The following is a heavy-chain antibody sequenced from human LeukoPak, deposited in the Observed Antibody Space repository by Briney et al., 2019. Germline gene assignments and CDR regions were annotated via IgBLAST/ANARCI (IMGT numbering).Heavy chain of an antibody. D-gene: IGHD3-22*01. CDR2: IRYDGSNK. J-gene: IGHJ4*02. Sequence: GRSLRLPCAASGFTFSSYGMHWVRQAPGKGLEWVAVIRYDGSNKYYADSVKGRFTISRDNSKNTLYLQMNRLRAEDTAVYYCAKDRIYYDSSGYTFDYWGQGTLVTVSS. CDR3: AKDRIYYDSSGYTFDY. CDR1: GFTFSSYG. V-gene: IGHV3-33*06.